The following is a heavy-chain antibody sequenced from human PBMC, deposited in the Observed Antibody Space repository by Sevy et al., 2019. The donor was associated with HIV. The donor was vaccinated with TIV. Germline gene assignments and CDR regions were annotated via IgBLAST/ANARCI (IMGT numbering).Heavy chain of an antibody. J-gene: IGHJ6*02. CDR1: GGPFNTYA. D-gene: IGHD1-1*01. Sequence: ASLKVSCKASGGPFNTYAITWIRQAPGQGLEWMGGIIPLFGTTTYAHHFQGRITITADESRTTAYMELSSLRSEDTAVYYCAGERGGPVQLERLTSYYGMDIWGQGTTVTVSS. CDR3: AGERGGPVQLERLTSYYGMDI. CDR2: IIPLFGTT. V-gene: IGHV1-69*13.